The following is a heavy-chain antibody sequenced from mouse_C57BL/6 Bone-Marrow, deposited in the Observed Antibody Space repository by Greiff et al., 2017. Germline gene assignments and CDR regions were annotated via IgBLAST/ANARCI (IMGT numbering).Heavy chain of an antibody. V-gene: IGHV1-53*01. CDR1: GYTFTSYW. CDR2: INPSNGGT. J-gene: IGHJ3*01. CDR3: AVITTIGEGFAY. Sequence: VQLQQPGTELVKPGASVKLSCTASGYTFTSYWMHWVKQRPGQGLEWIGNINPSNGGTNSNEKFKSKATLTVDKSSSTAYMQLISLTSEDSAVYYCAVITTIGEGFAYWGQGTLVTVSA. D-gene: IGHD1-1*01.